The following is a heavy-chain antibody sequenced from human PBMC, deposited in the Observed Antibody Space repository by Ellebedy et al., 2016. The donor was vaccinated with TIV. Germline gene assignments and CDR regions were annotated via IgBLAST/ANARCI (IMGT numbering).Heavy chain of an antibody. CDR3: ARVGNYDYVWGSHSDSAFDI. CDR1: GFTFSSYA. V-gene: IGHV3-21*01. D-gene: IGHD3-16*01. J-gene: IGHJ3*02. CDR2: ISNRNSYI. Sequence: GESLKISCAASGFTFSSYAITCVRQAPGKGLEWLSSISNRNSYIYYADSIKGRFTISRDNSTNTLYLQMNSLRAEDTAVYYCARVGNYDYVWGSHSDSAFDIWGQGTMVTVSS.